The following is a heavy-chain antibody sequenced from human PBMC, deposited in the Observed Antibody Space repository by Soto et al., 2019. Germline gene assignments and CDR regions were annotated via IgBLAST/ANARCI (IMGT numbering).Heavy chain of an antibody. D-gene: IGHD3-3*01. CDR1: GFTFSSYA. Sequence: GGSLRLSCAASGFTFSSYAMSWVRQAPGKGLEWVSAISGSGGSTYNADSVKGRFTISRDNSKNTRYLQMNSLRAEDTAVYYWAKDPSITIFGVGQSGYFDYWGQGTLVTVSS. J-gene: IGHJ4*01. V-gene: IGHV3-23*01. CDR2: ISGSGGST. CDR3: AKDPSITIFGVGQSGYFDY.